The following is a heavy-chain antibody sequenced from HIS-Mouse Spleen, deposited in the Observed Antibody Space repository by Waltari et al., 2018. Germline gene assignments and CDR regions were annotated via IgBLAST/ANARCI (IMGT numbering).Heavy chain of an antibody. CDR2: IYYSGST. D-gene: IGHD6-13*01. CDR3: AREIPYSSSWYDWYFDL. V-gene: IGHV4-39*07. Sequence: QLQLQESGPGLVKPSETLYLPCTVPGRSRSSSSYYLGWFRHPPGKGLEWIGSIYYSGSTYYNPSLKSRVTISVDTSKNQFSLKLSSVTAADTAVYYCAREIPYSSSWYDWYFDLWGRGTLVTVSS. CDR1: GRSRSSSSYY. J-gene: IGHJ2*01.